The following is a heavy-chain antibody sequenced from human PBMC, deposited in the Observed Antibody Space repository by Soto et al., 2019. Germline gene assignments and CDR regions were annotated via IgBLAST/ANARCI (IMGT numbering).Heavy chain of an antibody. Sequence: PGGPLRLSCAASGFTFSSYSMNWVRQAPGKGLEWVSSISSSSSYIYYADSVKGRFTISRDNAKNSLYLQMNSLRAEDTAVYYCARMADPNYYDSSAPHGGGYWGQGTLVTVSS. V-gene: IGHV3-21*01. CDR1: GFTFSSYS. CDR2: ISSSSSYI. D-gene: IGHD3-22*01. J-gene: IGHJ4*02. CDR3: ARMADPNYYDSSAPHGGGY.